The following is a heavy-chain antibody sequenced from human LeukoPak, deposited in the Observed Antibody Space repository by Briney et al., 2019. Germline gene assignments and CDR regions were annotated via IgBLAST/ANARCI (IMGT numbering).Heavy chain of an antibody. CDR1: GFTFSSYA. V-gene: IGHV3-23*01. CDR3: AKDRGYSSSWGPQYYFDY. Sequence: TGGSLRLSCAASGFTFSSYAMSWVRQAPGKGLEWVSAISGSGGSTYYADSVKGRFTISRDNSMNTLYLQMNSLRAEDTAVYYCAKDRGYSSSWGPQYYFDYWGQGTLVTVSS. D-gene: IGHD6-13*01. CDR2: ISGSGGST. J-gene: IGHJ4*02.